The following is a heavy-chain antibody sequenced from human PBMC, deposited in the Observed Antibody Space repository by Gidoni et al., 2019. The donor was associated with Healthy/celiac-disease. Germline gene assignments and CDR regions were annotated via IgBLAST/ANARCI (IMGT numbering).Heavy chain of an antibody. CDR3: ARYYYDILTGYTFFDY. D-gene: IGHD3-9*01. CDR2: IYSGGST. J-gene: IGHJ4*02. CDR1: GFTVSSNY. V-gene: IGHV3-66*01. Sequence: EVQLVESGGGLVQPGGSLRLSCAASGFTVSSNYMSWVRQAPGKGLEWVSVIYSGGSTYYADSVKGRFTISRDNSKNTLYLQMNSLRAEDTAVYYCARYYYDILTGYTFFDYWGQGTLVTVSS.